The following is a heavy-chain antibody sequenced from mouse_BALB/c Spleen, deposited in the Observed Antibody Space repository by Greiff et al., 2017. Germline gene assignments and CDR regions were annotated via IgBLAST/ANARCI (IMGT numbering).Heavy chain of an antibody. V-gene: IGHV5-17*02. J-gene: IGHJ2*01. CDR1: GFTFSSFG. D-gene: IGHD2-2*01. CDR2: ISSGSSTI. Sequence: EVMLVESGGGLVQPGGSRKLSCAASGFTFSSFGMHWVRQAPEKGLEWVAYISSGSSTIYYADTVKGRFTISRDNPKNTLFLQMTSLRSEDTAMYYCARLGGYGYGGLDWGQGTTLTVSS. CDR3: ARLGGYGYGGLD.